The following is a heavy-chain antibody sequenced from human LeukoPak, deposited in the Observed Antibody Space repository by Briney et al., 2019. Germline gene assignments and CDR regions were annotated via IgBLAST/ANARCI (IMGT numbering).Heavy chain of an antibody. D-gene: IGHD4-11*01. CDR3: ARGVPKTSYYYHYMDL. CDR1: GFTFSSYW. CDR2: INSDGSST. V-gene: IGHV3-74*01. Sequence: GGSLTLSCAASGFTFSSYWMHWVRQAPGKGLVWLSRINSDGSSTSYADSVKGRFTISRDNAKNTLYLQMNSLRAEDTPVYHCARGVPKTSYYYHYMDLWGKGTTVTVSS. J-gene: IGHJ6*03.